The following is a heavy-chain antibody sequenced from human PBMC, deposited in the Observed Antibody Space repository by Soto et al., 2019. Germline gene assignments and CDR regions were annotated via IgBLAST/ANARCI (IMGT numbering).Heavy chain of an antibody. CDR1: GYSFTDYH. CDR3: ARGHSTYCSNGVCSFFYNHEMDG. J-gene: IGHJ6*02. D-gene: IGHD2-8*01. Sequence: QVQLVQSGAEVKKPGASVRVSCKASGYSFTDYHIHWVRQAPGQGLEWLGRINPKSGGTSTAQKFQGWVTMTRDRSISTVYMELIRLRSDDTAVYFCARGHSTYCSNGVCSFFYNHEMDGWGQGTTVTVSS. CDR2: INPKSGGT. V-gene: IGHV1-2*04.